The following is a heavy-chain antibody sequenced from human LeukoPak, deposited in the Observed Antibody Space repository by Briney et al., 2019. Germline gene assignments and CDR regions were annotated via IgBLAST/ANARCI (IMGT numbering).Heavy chain of an antibody. Sequence: PGGSLRLSCAASGFTFSSYAMHWVRQAPGKGLEYVSAISSNGGSTYYANSVKGRFTISRDNSKNTLYLQMGSLRAEDMAVYYCARARIAVAGQTLYYFDYWGQGTLVTVSS. J-gene: IGHJ4*02. D-gene: IGHD6-19*01. CDR1: GFTFSSYA. V-gene: IGHV3-64*01. CDR3: ARARIAVAGQTLYYFDY. CDR2: ISSNGGST.